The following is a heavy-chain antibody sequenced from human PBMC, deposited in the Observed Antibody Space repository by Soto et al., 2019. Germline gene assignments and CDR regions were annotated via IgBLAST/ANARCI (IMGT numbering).Heavy chain of an antibody. CDR1: GFTFTPYA. CDR2: ITATGETT. CDR3: AKERTLRWDGEKRISFIDS. Sequence: VQLLESGGGLALSGGSLRLSCAASGFTFTPYAMNWVRQAPGKGQEWASLITATGETTYADSVRGRFVISRDNDKKTITLHMSSLRGADTAIYFCAKERTLRWDGEKRISFIDSWGQGTKVTVSS. V-gene: IGHV3-23*01. J-gene: IGHJ4*02. D-gene: IGHD2-15*01.